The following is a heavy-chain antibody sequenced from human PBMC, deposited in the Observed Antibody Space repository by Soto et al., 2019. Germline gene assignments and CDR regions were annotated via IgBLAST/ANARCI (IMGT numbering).Heavy chain of an antibody. V-gene: IGHV4-39*01. CDR2: IYYSGST. CDR3: ARQGSGYSGYDYSDAFDI. CDR1: GGSISSSSYY. D-gene: IGHD5-12*01. J-gene: IGHJ3*02. Sequence: QLQLQESGPGLVKPSETLSLTCTVSGGSISSSSYYWGWIRQPPGKGLEWIGSIYYSGSTYYNPSLKSRVPISVDTSKTQFSLKLSSVTAADTAVYYCARQGSGYSGYDYSDAFDIWGQGTMVTVSS.